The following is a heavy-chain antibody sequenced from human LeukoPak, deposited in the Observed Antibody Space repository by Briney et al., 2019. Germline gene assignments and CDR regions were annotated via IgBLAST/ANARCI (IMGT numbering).Heavy chain of an antibody. CDR2: ISSSSSYI. CDR3: ARDLLGWELHYFDY. Sequence: GGSLRLSCAASGFTFSSYSMNWVRQAPGKGLEWVSYISSSSSYIYYADSVKGRFTISRDNAKNSLYLQMDRLRAEDTAVYYCARDLLGWELHYFDYWGQGTLVTVSS. J-gene: IGHJ4*02. CDR1: GFTFSSYS. V-gene: IGHV3-21*05. D-gene: IGHD1-26*01.